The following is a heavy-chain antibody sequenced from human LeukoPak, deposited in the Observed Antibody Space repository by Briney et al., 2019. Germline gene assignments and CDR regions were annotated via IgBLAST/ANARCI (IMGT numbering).Heavy chain of an antibody. CDR1: GFTFSGYG. V-gene: IGHV3-48*01. CDR3: AKALLYCSGGSCSYPDFDY. Sequence: PGGSLRLSCTASGFTFSGYGMSWVRQAPGKGLEWVSYISSSSSTIYYADSVKGRFTISRDNAKNSLYLQMNSLRAEDTAVYYCAKALLYCSGGSCSYPDFDYWGQGTLVTVSS. J-gene: IGHJ4*02. CDR2: ISSSSSTI. D-gene: IGHD2-15*01.